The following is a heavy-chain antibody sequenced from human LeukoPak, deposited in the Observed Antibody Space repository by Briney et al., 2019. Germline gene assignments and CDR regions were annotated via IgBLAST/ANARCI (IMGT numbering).Heavy chain of an antibody. D-gene: IGHD5-18*01. CDR2: INHSGST. V-gene: IGHV4-34*01. CDR3: ARGGKSRIQLCYDY. CDR1: GGSFSGYY. J-gene: IGHJ4*02. Sequence: SETLSLTCAVYGGSFSGYYWSWIRQPPGKGLEWIGEINHSGSTNYNPSLKSRVTISVDTSKNQISLKLSSVTAADTAVYYCARGGKSRIQLCYDYWGQGTLVTVSS.